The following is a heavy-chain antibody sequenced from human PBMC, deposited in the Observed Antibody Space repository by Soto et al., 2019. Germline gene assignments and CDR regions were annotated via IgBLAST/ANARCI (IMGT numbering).Heavy chain of an antibody. J-gene: IGHJ5*02. CDR2: ISSSSSYI. V-gene: IGHV3-21*01. Sequence: PGGSLPVSCAGSGCTFSSYSMNWVRQAPGKGLEWVSSISSSSSYIYYADSVKGRFTISRDNAKNSLYLQMNSLRAEDTAVYYCARDSVGPWGQGTLVTVSS. CDR3: ARDSVGP. CDR1: GCTFSSYS.